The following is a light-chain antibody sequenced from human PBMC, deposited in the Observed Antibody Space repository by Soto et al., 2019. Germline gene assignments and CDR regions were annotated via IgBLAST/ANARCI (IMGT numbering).Light chain of an antibody. Sequence: QSVLTQPASASGTPGQRVTISCSGSTSNIGSSTVDWYQQLPETAPKLLIYHSNQRPSGVPHRFSASKSGTSASLAISGLQSEDETHYYCATWDGSLNGVVFGGGTKLTVL. CDR1: TSNIGSST. V-gene: IGLV1-44*01. CDR3: ATWDGSLNGVV. CDR2: HSN. J-gene: IGLJ2*01.